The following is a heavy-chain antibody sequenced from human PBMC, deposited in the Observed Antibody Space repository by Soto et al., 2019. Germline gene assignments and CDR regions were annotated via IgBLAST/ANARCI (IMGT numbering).Heavy chain of an antibody. CDR2: MNPNSGNT. D-gene: IGHD2-2*03. V-gene: IGHV1-8*01. CDR3: ARLDIVVVPVAMGGGWFDP. J-gene: IGHJ5*02. Sequence: QVQLVQSGAEVKKPGASVKVSCKASGYTFTSYDINWVRQATGQGLEWMGWMNPNSGNTGYAQKFQGRVTMTRNTSISTAYMELSSLRSEDTAVYYCARLDIVVVPVAMGGGWFDPWGQGTLVTVSS. CDR1: GYTFTSYD.